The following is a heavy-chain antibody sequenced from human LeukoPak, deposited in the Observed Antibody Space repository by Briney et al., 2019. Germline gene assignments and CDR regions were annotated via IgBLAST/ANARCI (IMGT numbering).Heavy chain of an antibody. V-gene: IGHV1-18*01. Sequence: ASVKVSCKASGYTFTSYGISCVRRAPGQGLEWMGWISAYNGNTNYAQKLQGRVTMTTDTSTSTAYMELRSLRSDDTAVYYSASNIAAAGTVWFDPWGQGTLVTVSS. J-gene: IGHJ5*02. CDR2: ISAYNGNT. D-gene: IGHD6-13*01. CDR3: ASNIAAAGTVWFDP. CDR1: GYTFTSYG.